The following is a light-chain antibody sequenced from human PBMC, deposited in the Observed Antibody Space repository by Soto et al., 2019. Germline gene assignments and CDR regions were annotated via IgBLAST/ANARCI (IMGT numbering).Light chain of an antibody. V-gene: IGLV2-14*01. Sequence: QSALTQPASVSGSPGQSITISCTGISSDVGGYYYVSWYQHHPGKAPKLMIYEVSNRPSGVSNRFSGSKSGNTASLTISGLQADDEADYYWSSYTSSTTYVFGTGTKLTVL. CDR2: EVS. CDR1: SSDVGGYYY. J-gene: IGLJ1*01. CDR3: SSYTSSTTYV.